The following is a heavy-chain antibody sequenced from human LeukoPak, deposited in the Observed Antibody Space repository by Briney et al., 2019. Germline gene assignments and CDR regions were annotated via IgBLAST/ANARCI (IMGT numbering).Heavy chain of an antibody. CDR2: ISYDGSNK. D-gene: IGHD1-1*01. Sequence: GGSLRLSCAASGFTFSSYAMHWVRQAPGKGLEWVAIISYDGSNKYYADSVKGRFTISRDNFKYTLYLQMNSLRAEDTAVFYCVKDRDWNDDDNAFDIWGQGTMVTVSS. CDR1: GFTFSSYA. V-gene: IGHV3-30*04. J-gene: IGHJ3*02. CDR3: VKDRDWNDDDNAFDI.